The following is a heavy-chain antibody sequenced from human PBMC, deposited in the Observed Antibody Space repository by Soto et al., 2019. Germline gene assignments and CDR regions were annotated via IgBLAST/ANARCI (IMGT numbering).Heavy chain of an antibody. Sequence: QVQLQESGPGLVKPSQTLSLTCTVSGGSISSGGYYWSWIRQHPGKCLEWIGYIYYSGSTYYNPSLKSRVTISVDTSKNQFSLKLSSVTAADAAVYYCAREPSGYSSSWYDSIGWFDPWGQGTLVTVSS. CDR3: AREPSGYSSSWYDSIGWFDP. CDR2: IYYSGST. D-gene: IGHD6-13*01. J-gene: IGHJ5*02. CDR1: GGSISSGGYY. V-gene: IGHV4-31*03.